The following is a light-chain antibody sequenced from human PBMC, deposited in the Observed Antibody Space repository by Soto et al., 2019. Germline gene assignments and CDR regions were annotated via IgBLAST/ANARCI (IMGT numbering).Light chain of an antibody. CDR1: QRVSND. Sequence: EIVMTQSPATLSVSPGERATLSWSASQRVSNDFAWYQQKPGQAPRVLIYGTSSRATGIPDRFSGSGSGTDFTLTISRLEPEDFAVYYCQQYTTSSWTFGQGTKVDIK. CDR3: QQYTTSSWT. J-gene: IGKJ1*01. CDR2: GTS. V-gene: IGKV3D-15*01.